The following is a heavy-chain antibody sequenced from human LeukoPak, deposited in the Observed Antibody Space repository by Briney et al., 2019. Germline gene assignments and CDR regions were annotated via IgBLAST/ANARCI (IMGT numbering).Heavy chain of an antibody. CDR1: GFTFSSYW. CDR3: ARGVGSDTRTYYDFWSGYYGYYGMDV. Sequence: PGGSLRLSCAASGFTFSSYWMSWVRQAPGKGLEWVANIKQDGSEKYYVDSVKGRFTISRDNAKNSLYLQMNSLRAEDTAVYYCARGVGSDTRTYYDFWSGYYGYYGMDVWGQGTTVTVSS. CDR2: IKQDGSEK. J-gene: IGHJ6*02. D-gene: IGHD3-3*01. V-gene: IGHV3-7*03.